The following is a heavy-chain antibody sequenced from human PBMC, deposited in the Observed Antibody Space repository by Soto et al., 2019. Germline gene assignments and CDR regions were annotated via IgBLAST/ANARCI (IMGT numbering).Heavy chain of an antibody. Sequence: SETLSLTCVVSGGTLSDYFWSWIRQPPGMALEWIGEINHLGSINYNPSLKSRVTMSVDTSKNQFSLTLNSVTAADTATYYCARWGIPHWAYFYYRDVWDRGTTVPVSS. CDR3: ARWGIPHWAYFYYRDV. CDR1: GGTLSDYF. J-gene: IGHJ6*03. D-gene: IGHD2-2*02. CDR2: INHLGSI. V-gene: IGHV4-34*01.